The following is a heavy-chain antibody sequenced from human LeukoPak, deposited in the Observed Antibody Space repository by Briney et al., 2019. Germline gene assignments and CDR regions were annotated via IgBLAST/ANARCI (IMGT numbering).Heavy chain of an antibody. J-gene: IGHJ6*04. CDR2: IYYSGST. V-gene: IGHV4-39*01. CDR1: GGSISSSSYY. D-gene: IGHD3-3*01. CDR3: ARRETDYDFWSGSLVDV. Sequence: SETLSLTCTVSGGSISSSSYYWGWIRQPLGKGLEWIGSIYYSGSTYYNPSLKSRVTISVDTSKNQFSLKLSSVTAADTAVYYCARRETDYDFWSGSLVDVWGKGTTVTVSS.